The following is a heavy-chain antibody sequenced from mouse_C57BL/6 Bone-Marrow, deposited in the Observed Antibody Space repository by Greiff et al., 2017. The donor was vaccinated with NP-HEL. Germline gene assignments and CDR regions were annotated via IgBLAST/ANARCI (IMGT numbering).Heavy chain of an antibody. Sequence: QVQLKESGAELARPGASVKLSCKASGYTFTSYGISWVKQRTGQGLEWIGEIYPRSGNTYYNEKFKGKATLTADTSSSTAYMELRSLTSEDSAVYFCAMGGLRYFDVWGTGTTVTVSS. CDR3: AMGGLRYFDV. CDR2: IYPRSGNT. J-gene: IGHJ1*03. V-gene: IGHV1-81*01. D-gene: IGHD2-4*01. CDR1: GYTFTSYG.